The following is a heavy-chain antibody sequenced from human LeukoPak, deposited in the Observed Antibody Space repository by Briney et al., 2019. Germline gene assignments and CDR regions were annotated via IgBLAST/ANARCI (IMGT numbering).Heavy chain of an antibody. CDR1: GFTFDDYV. V-gene: IGHV3-9*01. CDR2: ITWNSDTI. Sequence: GGSLRLSCAASGFTFDDYVMHWVRQAPGKGLEWVSGITWNSDTIAYADSVKGRFTISRDNAKNSLYLQMNSLRAEDTAVYYCATIDDFWSGYYTFDYWGQGTLVTVSS. D-gene: IGHD3-3*01. CDR3: ATIDDFWSGYYTFDY. J-gene: IGHJ4*02.